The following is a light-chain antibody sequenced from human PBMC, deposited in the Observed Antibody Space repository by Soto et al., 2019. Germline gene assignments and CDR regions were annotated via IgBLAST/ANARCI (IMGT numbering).Light chain of an antibody. Sequence: QSVLTQPPSVSGAPGQRVTISCTGSRFNIGTDYDVHWYQQIPGTAPKLLIYDNTLRPSGVPDRFSGSKSGTSASLAITGLQAEDEADYYCQSYDRSLRAVVFGGGTKLTVL. J-gene: IGLJ2*01. V-gene: IGLV1-40*01. CDR2: DNT. CDR3: QSYDRSLRAVV. CDR1: RFNIGTDYD.